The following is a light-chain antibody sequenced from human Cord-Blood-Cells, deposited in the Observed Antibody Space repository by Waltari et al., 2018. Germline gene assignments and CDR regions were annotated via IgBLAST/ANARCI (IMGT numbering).Light chain of an antibody. CDR3: CSYAGSSTVV. J-gene: IGLJ2*01. CDR2: EVS. CDR1: RSDVGCHNL. V-gene: IGLV2-23*02. Sequence: QSALTQPASASGSPGQSISLSCIGTRSDVGCHNLVSWYQQHPGKAPKLMIYEVSKRPSGVSNRLSGSKSGNTASLTISGLQAEDEADYYCCSYAGSSTVVFGGWTKLTVL.